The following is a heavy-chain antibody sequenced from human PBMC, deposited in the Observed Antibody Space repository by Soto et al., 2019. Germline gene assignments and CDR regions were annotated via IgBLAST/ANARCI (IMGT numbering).Heavy chain of an antibody. CDR3: ARGLRRQLLNWFDP. Sequence: SETLSLTCTVSGGSISSYYWSWIRQPPGKGLEWIGYIYYTGSTNYNPSLKSRVTISVDTSKNQFSLKLSSVTAADTAVYYCARGLRRQLLNWFDPWGQGTLVTVSS. D-gene: IGHD2-2*01. V-gene: IGHV4-59*01. J-gene: IGHJ5*02. CDR1: GGSISSYY. CDR2: IYYTGST.